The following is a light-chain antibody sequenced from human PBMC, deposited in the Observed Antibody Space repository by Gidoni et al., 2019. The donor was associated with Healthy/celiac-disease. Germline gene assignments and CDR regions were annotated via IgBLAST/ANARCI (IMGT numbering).Light chain of an antibody. CDR3: QVWDSSSDHVV. CDR1: NLGSKS. CDR2: DDS. Sequence: SYVLTPPPSVSVAPGQTARIPCGGNNLGSKSVHWYQQKPGQAPVLVVYDDSDRPSGIPERFSGSNSGNTATRTISRVEAGDEADYYCQVWDSSSDHVVFGGGTKLTVL. V-gene: IGLV3-21*02. J-gene: IGLJ2*01.